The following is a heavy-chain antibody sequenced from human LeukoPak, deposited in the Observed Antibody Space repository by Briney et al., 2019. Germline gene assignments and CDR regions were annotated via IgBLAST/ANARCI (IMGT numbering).Heavy chain of an antibody. D-gene: IGHD6-19*01. V-gene: IGHV3-11*03. CDR3: ARSRGAGPGAYFDY. Sequence: GGSLRLSCAVSGFSFGDDYMSWIRQAPGQGLEWVSYISNSGSYTNYADSVEGRFTISRDNAENSLYLQMNSLRAEDTAVYYCARSRGAGPGAYFDYWGQRTLVTVTS. CDR1: GFSFGDDY. CDR2: ISNSGSYT. J-gene: IGHJ4*02.